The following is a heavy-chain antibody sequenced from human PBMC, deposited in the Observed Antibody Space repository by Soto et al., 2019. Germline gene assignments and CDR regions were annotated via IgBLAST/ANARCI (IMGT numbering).Heavy chain of an antibody. CDR2: IYYSGST. D-gene: IGHD3-3*01. J-gene: IGHJ5*02. CDR1: GGSISSGGYY. Sequence: SETLSLTCTVSGGSISSGGYYWSWIRQHPGKGLEWIGYIYYSGSTYYNPSLKSRVTISVDTSKNQFSLKLSSVTAADTAVYYCARGVTFFGGASNWFDPGGQGTLLTVSS. CDR3: ARGVTFFGGASNWFDP. V-gene: IGHV4-31*03.